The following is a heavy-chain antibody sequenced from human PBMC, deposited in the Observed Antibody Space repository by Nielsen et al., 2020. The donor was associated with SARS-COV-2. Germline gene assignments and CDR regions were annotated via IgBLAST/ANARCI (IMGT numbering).Heavy chain of an antibody. J-gene: IGHJ4*02. CDR3: VKGSSGSLFH. CDR1: AFTFDDYI. D-gene: IGHD2-15*01. CDR2: ITWDGRAT. Sequence: GALRLSCAASAFTFDDYIMHWVRQAPGKGLEWVSLITWDGRATYYADSVKGRFTISRDKSKNSLFLQMNSLTTEDTALYYCVKGSSGSLFHWGQGTLVTVSA. V-gene: IGHV3-43*01.